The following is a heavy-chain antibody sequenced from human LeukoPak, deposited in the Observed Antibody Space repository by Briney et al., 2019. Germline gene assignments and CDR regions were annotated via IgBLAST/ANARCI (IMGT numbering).Heavy chain of an antibody. CDR1: GFTFSSYA. J-gene: IGHJ6*02. CDR3: ARPYGSGSPYIYYYYYGMDV. Sequence: GGSLRLSCAASGFTFSSYAMHWARQAPGKGLEWVAVISYDGSNKYYADSVKGRFTISRDNSKNTLYLQMNSLRAEDTAVYYCARPYGSGSPYIYYYYYGMDVWGQGTTVTVSS. CDR2: ISYDGSNK. D-gene: IGHD3-10*01. V-gene: IGHV3-30-3*01.